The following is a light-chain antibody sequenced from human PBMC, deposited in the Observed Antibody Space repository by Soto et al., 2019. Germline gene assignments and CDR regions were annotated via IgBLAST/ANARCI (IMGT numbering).Light chain of an antibody. V-gene: IGKV3-15*01. CDR3: QQYGNWPPLT. CDR2: GAS. J-gene: IGKJ4*01. CDR1: QNINTN. Sequence: VMTQSPATLSASPGVRVTLSCRASQNINTNLVWYQHKPGQAPRVLLFGASSRARGVPARFSGSGSGTDFTLTISSLQSEDFAIYYCQQYGNWPPLTFGGGTKLGIK.